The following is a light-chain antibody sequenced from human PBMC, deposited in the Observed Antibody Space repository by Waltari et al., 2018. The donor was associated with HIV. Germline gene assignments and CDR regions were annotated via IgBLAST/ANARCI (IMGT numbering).Light chain of an antibody. CDR3: AAWDDSLSGVI. V-gene: IGLV1-47*01. CDR2: RNN. CDR1: SSNIGINY. J-gene: IGLJ2*01. Sequence: QSVLTQPPSASGTPGPRVTRSCSGSSSNIGINYVYWYQQLPGTAPKLLIYRNNQRPSGVPDRFSGSKSGTSASLAISGLRSDDEGDYYCAAWDDSLSGVIFGGGTKLTVL.